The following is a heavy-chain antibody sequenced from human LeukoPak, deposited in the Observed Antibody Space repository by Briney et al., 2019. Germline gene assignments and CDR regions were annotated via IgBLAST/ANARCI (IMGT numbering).Heavy chain of an antibody. CDR2: INPNSGGT. V-gene: IGHV1-2*02. D-gene: IGHD2-2*01. Sequence: ASVKVSCKASGYTFTGYYTHWVRQAPGQGLEWMGWINPNSGGTNYAQKFQGRVTMTRDTSISTAYMELSRLRSDDTAVYYCARERHCSSTSCLYYYYGMDVWGQGTTVTVSS. J-gene: IGHJ6*02. CDR1: GYTFTGYY. CDR3: ARERHCSSTSCLYYYYGMDV.